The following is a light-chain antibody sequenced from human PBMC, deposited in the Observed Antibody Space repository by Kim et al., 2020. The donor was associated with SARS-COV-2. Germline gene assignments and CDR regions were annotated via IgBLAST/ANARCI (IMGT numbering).Light chain of an antibody. V-gene: IGLV3-1*01. J-gene: IGLJ2*01. Sequence: SYELTQPPSVSVSPGQTASITCSGDKLGDKYACWYQQKPGQSPVLVIYQDSKRPSGISERFSGSNSGNTATLTISGTQAMDEADYYCQAWDSSTGVFGGGTKVTVL. CDR1: KLGDKY. CDR2: QDS. CDR3: QAWDSSTGV.